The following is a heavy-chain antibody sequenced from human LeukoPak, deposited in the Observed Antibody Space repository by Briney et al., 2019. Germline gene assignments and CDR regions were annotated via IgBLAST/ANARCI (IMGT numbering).Heavy chain of an antibody. CDR1: GYTFTSYY. Sequence: ASVKVSCKASGYTFTSYYMHWVRQAPGQGLEWMGIINPSGGSTSYAQKFQGRVTMTRDTSTSTVYMELSSLRAEDTAVYYCAKDATDFNYYHDMDVWGQGTTVTVSS. J-gene: IGHJ6*02. V-gene: IGHV1-46*01. CDR3: AKDATDFNYYHDMDV. CDR2: INPSGGST.